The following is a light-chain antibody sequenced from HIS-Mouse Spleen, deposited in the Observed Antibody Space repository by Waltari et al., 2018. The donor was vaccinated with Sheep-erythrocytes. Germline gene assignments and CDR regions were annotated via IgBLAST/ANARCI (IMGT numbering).Light chain of an antibody. Sequence: QSALTQPPSASGSPGQSVTISCTGTSSDVGGYNHVSRYQHPPGKAPKLMIYEVSKRPSGVPDRFSGSKSGNTASLTVSGLQAEDEADYYSSSYAGSNNWVFGGGTKLTVL. CDR2: EVS. V-gene: IGLV2-8*01. CDR1: SSDVGGYNH. J-gene: IGLJ2*01. CDR3: SSYAGSNNWV.